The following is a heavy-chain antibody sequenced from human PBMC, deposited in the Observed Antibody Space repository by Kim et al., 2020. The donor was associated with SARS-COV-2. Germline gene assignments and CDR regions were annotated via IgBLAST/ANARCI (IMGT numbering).Heavy chain of an antibody. V-gene: IGHV3-33*01. CDR1: GFTFRNYG. CDR2: IWYDGSNK. CDR3: ASAGGGIGQVFSFDD. Sequence: GGSLRLSCAASGFTFRNYGMHWVRQAPGKGLEWVSVIWYDGSNKYYADSVKGRFTISRDNSKNTLYLQMNSLRAEDTAIYYCASAGGGIGQVFSFDDWG. J-gene: IGHJ4*01. D-gene: IGHD3-16*01.